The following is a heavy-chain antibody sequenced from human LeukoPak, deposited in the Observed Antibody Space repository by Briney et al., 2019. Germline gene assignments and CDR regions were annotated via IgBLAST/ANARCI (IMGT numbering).Heavy chain of an antibody. Sequence: GGSLRLSCAASGFTFSDYYLSWIRQAPGKGLEWVSYISSSGTAIYYADSVKGRFTISRDTAKNSLYLQMNSLRAEDTALYYCARDMEPDAFDIWGQGTMVTVSS. CDR2: ISSSGTAI. CDR1: GFTFSDYY. V-gene: IGHV3-11*04. J-gene: IGHJ3*02. CDR3: ARDMEPDAFDI. D-gene: IGHD1-1*01.